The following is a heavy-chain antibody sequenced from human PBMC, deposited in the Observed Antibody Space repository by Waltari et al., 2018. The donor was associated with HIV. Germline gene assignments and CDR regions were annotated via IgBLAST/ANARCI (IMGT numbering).Heavy chain of an antibody. V-gene: IGHV1-69*05. Sequence: QVQLVQSGAEVRKPGFSVQVSCQASVRTFTSSAISRVRPFPGPALGWRGGIIPICGTANYAQKIQGRVTITSDGSTSTAYMELSSLRSEDTAVYYCAREGYDSSGYSTGAQYFQHWGQGTLVTVSS. CDR1: VRTFTSSA. D-gene: IGHD3-22*01. J-gene: IGHJ1*01. CDR2: IIPICGTA. CDR3: AREGYDSSGYSTGAQYFQH.